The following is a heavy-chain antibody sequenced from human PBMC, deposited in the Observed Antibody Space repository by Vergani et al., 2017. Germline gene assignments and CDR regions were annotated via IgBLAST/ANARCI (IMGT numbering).Heavy chain of an antibody. Sequence: QVQLQQWGAGLLKPSETLSLTCAVYGGSFSGYYWSWIRQPTGKGLEWIGEINHSGSTNYNPSLKSRVTISVDTSKNQFSLKLSSVTAADTAVYYCARCLAVAGTLRYFDYWGQGTLVTVSS. CDR1: GGSFSGYY. V-gene: IGHV4-34*01. J-gene: IGHJ4*02. CDR3: ARCLAVAGTLRYFDY. D-gene: IGHD6-19*01. CDR2: INHSGST.